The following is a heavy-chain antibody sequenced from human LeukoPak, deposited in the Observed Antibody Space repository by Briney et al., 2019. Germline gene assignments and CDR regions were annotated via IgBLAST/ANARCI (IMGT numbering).Heavy chain of an antibody. CDR1: GFTFSSYA. V-gene: IGHV3-30-3*01. J-gene: IGHJ6*03. CDR2: ISYDGSNK. CDR3: ARDSGSNYYYYMDV. Sequence: GGSLRLSCSASGFTFSSYAMHWVRQAPGKGLEWVAVISYDGSNKYYADSVKGRFTISRDNSKNTLYLQMNSLRAEDTAVYYCARDSGSNYYYYMDVWGKGTTVTVSS.